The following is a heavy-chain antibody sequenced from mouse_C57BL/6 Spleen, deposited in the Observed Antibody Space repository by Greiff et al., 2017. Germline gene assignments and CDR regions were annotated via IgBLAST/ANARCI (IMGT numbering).Heavy chain of an antibody. CDR2: INPYNGDT. V-gene: IGHV1-20*01. D-gene: IGHD2-12*01. J-gene: IGHJ2*01. CDR3: AREGLSYTFDY. Sequence: EVQLQQSGPELVKPGDSVKISCKASGYSFTGYFMNWVMQSHGKSLEWIGRINPYNGDTFYNQKFKGKATLTVDKSSSTAHMELRSLTSEDSAVYYCAREGLSYTFDYWGQGTTLTVAS. CDR1: GYSFTGYF.